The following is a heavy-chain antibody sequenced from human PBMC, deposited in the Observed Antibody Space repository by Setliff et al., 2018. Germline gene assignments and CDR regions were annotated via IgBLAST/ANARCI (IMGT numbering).Heavy chain of an antibody. Sequence: PSETLSLTCTVSGGSIDNYYWSWVRQPPGKGLEWLGHISYSGKTNYNPSLKSRVTMSVDTSKNQFSLKVDSVTAADTAMYYCARDWDHFGSGYWFDPWGQGTLVTVSS. CDR1: GGSIDNYY. V-gene: IGHV4-59*01. CDR2: ISYSGKT. D-gene: IGHD3-10*01. CDR3: ARDWDHFGSGYWFDP. J-gene: IGHJ5*02.